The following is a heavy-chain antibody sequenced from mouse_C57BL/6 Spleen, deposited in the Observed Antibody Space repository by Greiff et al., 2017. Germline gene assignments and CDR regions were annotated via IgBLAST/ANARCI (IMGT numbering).Heavy chain of an antibody. CDR1: GFNIKDYY. V-gene: IGHV14-2*01. Sequence: EVQLQQSGAELVKPGASVKLSCTASGFNIKDYYMHWVKQRTEQGLEWIGMIDPEDGETKYAPKFQGKATITADTSSNTAYLQLSSLTSKDTAVYYCAREALTTVVPFAYWGQGTLVTVSA. J-gene: IGHJ3*01. D-gene: IGHD1-1*01. CDR2: IDPEDGET. CDR3: AREALTTVVPFAY.